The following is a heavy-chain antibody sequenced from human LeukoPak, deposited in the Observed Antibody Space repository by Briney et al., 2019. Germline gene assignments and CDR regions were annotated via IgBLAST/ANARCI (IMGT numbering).Heavy chain of an antibody. D-gene: IGHD3-22*01. V-gene: IGHV1-69*13. J-gene: IGHJ3*02. CDR3: ARAWAYYDGLSDAFDI. CDR2: IIPIFGTA. Sequence: ASVKVSCKASGGTFSSYAISWVRQAPGPGLEGMGGIIPIFGTANYAQKFQGRVTITADESTSTAYMELSSLRSEDTAVYYCARAWAYYDGLSDAFDIWGQGTMVTVSS. CDR1: GGTFSSYA.